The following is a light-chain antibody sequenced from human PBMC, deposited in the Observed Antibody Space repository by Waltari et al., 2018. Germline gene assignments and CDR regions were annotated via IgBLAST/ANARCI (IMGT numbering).Light chain of an antibody. CDR1: SSDVGKYNL. V-gene: IGLV2-23*02. CDR2: EVT. CDR3: CSFAGRGFSVI. J-gene: IGLJ2*01. Sequence: QSALTQPASVSGSPGQSITISCTGTSSDVGKYNLVSLYQQHPGEVPKLMIYEVTKRPSGVSDRFSGSKSGNTASLTISGLQAEDEADYFCCSFAGRGFSVIFGGGTKLTVL.